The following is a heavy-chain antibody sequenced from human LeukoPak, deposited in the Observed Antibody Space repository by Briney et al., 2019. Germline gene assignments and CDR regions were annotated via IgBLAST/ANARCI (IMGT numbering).Heavy chain of an antibody. CDR3: ARHPRITMIVVVITLWYFDL. D-gene: IGHD3-22*01. V-gene: IGHV4-34*01. CDR2: INHSGST. Sequence: PSETLSLTCAVYGGSFSGYYWSWIRQPPGKGLEWIGEINHSGSTNYNPSLKSRVTISVDTSKNQFSLKLSSVTAADTAVYYCARHPRITMIVVVITLWYFDLWGRGTLVTVSS. J-gene: IGHJ2*01. CDR1: GGSFSGYY.